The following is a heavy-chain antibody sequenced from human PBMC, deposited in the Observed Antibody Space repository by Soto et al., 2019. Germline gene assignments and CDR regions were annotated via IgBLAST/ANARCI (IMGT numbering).Heavy chain of an antibody. D-gene: IGHD3-10*01. CDR3: TGGSGSKGPFDY. V-gene: IGHV3-49*04. CDR1: GFTFGDYA. J-gene: IGHJ4*02. Sequence: EVQLVESGGGLVQPGRSLRLSCTASGFTFGDYAMSWVRQAPGKGLEWVGFIRSKAYGGTTEYAASVKGRFTISRDDSKSIAYLQMNSLKTEDTAVYYCTGGSGSKGPFDYWGQGTLVTVSS. CDR2: IRSKAYGGTT.